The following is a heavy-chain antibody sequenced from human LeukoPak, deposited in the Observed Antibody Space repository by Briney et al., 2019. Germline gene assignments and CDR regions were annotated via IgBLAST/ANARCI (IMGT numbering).Heavy chain of an antibody. CDR3: AKDNGYYYDSSGYFDY. CDR2: ISWNSGSI. J-gene: IGHJ4*02. CDR1: GFTFDDYA. D-gene: IGHD3-22*01. V-gene: IGHV3-9*03. Sequence: PGRSLRLSCAASGFTFDDYAMHWARQAPGKGLEWVSGISWNSGSIGYADSVKGRFTISRDNAKNSLYLQMNSLRAEDMALYYCAKDNGYYYDSSGYFDYWGQGTLVTVSS.